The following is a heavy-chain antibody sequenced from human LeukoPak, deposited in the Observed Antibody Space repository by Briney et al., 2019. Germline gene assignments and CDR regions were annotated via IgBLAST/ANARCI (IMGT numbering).Heavy chain of an antibody. Sequence: SETLSLTCAVSGGSISSGGYYWSWIRRHPGKGLEWIGYIYYSGSTYYNPSLKSRVTISVDTSKNQFSLKLSSVTAADTAVYYCARGDQLLYRFDYWGQGTLGTVSS. J-gene: IGHJ4*02. CDR3: ARGDQLLYRFDY. D-gene: IGHD2-2*02. CDR2: IYYSGST. CDR1: GGSISSGGYY. V-gene: IGHV4-31*11.